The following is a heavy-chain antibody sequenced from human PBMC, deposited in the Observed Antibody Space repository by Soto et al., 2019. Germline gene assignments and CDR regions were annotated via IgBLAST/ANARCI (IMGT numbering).Heavy chain of an antibody. Sequence: EVQLVESGGGPAQFGGSLRLSCAASGFTFSNYWMHWVRQVPGKGLVWVSRIKGDETSTGYADSVKGRFTIFRDNVKNTPYLPVSSLRAEDTAVYYCARGVSGYYGFDYWGQGTLVTVSS. V-gene: IGHV3-74*02. CDR3: ARGVSGYYGFDY. CDR1: GFTFSNYW. CDR2: IKGDETST. D-gene: IGHD5-12*01. J-gene: IGHJ4*02.